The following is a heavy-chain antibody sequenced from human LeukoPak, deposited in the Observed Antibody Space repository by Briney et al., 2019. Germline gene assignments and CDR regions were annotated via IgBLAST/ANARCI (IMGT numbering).Heavy chain of an antibody. CDR1: GFTFSTYA. V-gene: IGHV3-48*03. CDR2: ISSGGSAI. D-gene: IGHD6-6*01. CDR3: ARNDYSSSSYFY. Sequence: PGGSLRLSCAASGFTFSTYAMNWVRQAPGKGLEWVSYISSGGSAIYYADSVKGRFTISRDNAKNSLYLQMNSLRAEDTAVYYCARNDYSSSSYFYWGQGTLVTVSS. J-gene: IGHJ4*02.